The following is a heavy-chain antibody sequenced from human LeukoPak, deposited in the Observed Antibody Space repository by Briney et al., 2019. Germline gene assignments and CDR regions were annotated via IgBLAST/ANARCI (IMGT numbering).Heavy chain of an antibody. CDR2: ISASGSSI. D-gene: IGHD3-10*01. V-gene: IGHV3-11*01. Sequence: GGSLRLSCAASGFTFGDYYMSWFRQTPGKGLEWLSYISASGSSISYADSVKGRFTISRDNAKNSLDLQMSSLTSEDTAVYFCATDYHGSGIFDYWGQGTLVTVSS. CDR1: GFTFGDYY. J-gene: IGHJ4*02. CDR3: ATDYHGSGIFDY.